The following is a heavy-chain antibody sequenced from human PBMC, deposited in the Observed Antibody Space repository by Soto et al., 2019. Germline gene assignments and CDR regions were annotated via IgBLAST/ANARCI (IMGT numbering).Heavy chain of an antibody. D-gene: IGHD5-12*01. Sequence: ASVKVSCKASGYTFTCYDLYWVRQATGQGLEWMGWMNPNSGNTGYAQKFQGRVTMTRNTSISTAYMELSSLRSEDTAVYYCVRDSPIGSTYSGYDGIDYWGQGTLVTVSS. CDR3: VRDSPIGSTYSGYDGIDY. J-gene: IGHJ4*02. V-gene: IGHV1-8*01. CDR1: GYTFTCYD. CDR2: MNPNSGNT.